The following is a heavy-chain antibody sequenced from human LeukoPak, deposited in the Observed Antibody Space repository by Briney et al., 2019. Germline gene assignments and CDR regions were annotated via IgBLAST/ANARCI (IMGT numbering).Heavy chain of an antibody. V-gene: IGHV4-39*02. Sequence: SETLSLTCTVSGGSISSTSYYWGWIRQPPGKRLEWIGSIYYSGSTYYNPSLKSRATISVDTSKNQFSLKLSSVTAADTAVYYCARETAAGTPLDYWGQGTLVTVSS. J-gene: IGHJ4*02. CDR3: ARETAAGTPLDY. CDR1: GGSISSTSYY. CDR2: IYYSGST. D-gene: IGHD6-13*01.